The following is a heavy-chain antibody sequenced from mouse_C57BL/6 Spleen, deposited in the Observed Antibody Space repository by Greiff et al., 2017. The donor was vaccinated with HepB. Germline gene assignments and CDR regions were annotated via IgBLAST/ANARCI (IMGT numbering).Heavy chain of an antibody. CDR2: INPSTGGT. D-gene: IGHD2-4*01. CDR3: ARAIYYDYDGNY. Sequence: EVKLMESGPELVKPGASVKISCKASGYSFTGYYMNWVKQSPEKSLEWIGEINPSTGGTTYNQKFKAKATLTVDKSSSTAYMQLKSLTSEDSAVYYCARAIYYDYDGNYWGQGTTLTVSS. CDR1: GYSFTGYY. J-gene: IGHJ2*01. V-gene: IGHV1-42*01.